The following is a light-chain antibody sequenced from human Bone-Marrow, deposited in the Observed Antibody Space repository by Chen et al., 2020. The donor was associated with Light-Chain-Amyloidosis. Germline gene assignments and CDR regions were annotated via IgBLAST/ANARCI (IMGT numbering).Light chain of an antibody. V-gene: IGLV3-21*02. Sequence: SYVLTQPSSVSLAPGQTATIACGGNNIGSTSVHWYQQTPGQAPLLVVYDDSNRPSGIPERLSGSTSGNTASLTSRGVEAGDEADYYCQVWDRSSDRPVFGGGTKLTVL. J-gene: IGLJ3*02. CDR1: NIGSTS. CDR2: DDS. CDR3: QVWDRSSDRPV.